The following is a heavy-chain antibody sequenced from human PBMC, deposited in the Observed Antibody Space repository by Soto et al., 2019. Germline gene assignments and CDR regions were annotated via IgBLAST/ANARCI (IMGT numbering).Heavy chain of an antibody. D-gene: IGHD2-2*01. Sequence: PGESLNISCQVFGYTFTSYWFTWSHQMPGKVLVLMGRIDPSKSFTDYNPSFEGHVILSVDFSVSTAYVHWSRVKASDTAVYYCARHPGLVRIPFDYWGQGT. CDR1: GYTFTSYW. CDR3: ARHPGLVRIPFDY. CDR2: IDPSKSFT. V-gene: IGHV5-10-1*01. J-gene: IGHJ4*02.